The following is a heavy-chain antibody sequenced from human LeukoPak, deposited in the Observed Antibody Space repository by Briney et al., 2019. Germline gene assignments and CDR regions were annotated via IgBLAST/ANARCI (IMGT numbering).Heavy chain of an antibody. D-gene: IGHD6-19*01. V-gene: IGHV3-13*01. Sequence: PGGSLRLSCAASGFTFIDYDMLWVRQVIGKGLEGVSAIGIRGDTHYLGSVKGQFPISRENAESSLYLKMTSLRAEDTAVYYCARGGIQVSGIDEFDYWGQGTLVTVSS. CDR3: ARGGIQVSGIDEFDY. J-gene: IGHJ4*02. CDR2: IGIRGDT. CDR1: GFTFIDYD.